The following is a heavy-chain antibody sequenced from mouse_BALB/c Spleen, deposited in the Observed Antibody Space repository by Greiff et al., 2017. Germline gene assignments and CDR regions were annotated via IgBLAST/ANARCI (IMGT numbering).Heavy chain of an antibody. V-gene: IGHV1-80*01. CDR1: GYAFSSYW. CDR3: ARVTTAFDY. CDR2: IYPGDGET. J-gene: IGHJ2*01. D-gene: IGHD1-2*01. Sequence: QVQLKQSGAELVRPGSSVKISCKASGYAFSSYWMNWVKQRPGQGLEWIGQIYPGDGETNYPGKFKGKATLTADKSSSTAYMQLSSLTSEDSAVYFCARVTTAFDYWGQGTTLTGSS.